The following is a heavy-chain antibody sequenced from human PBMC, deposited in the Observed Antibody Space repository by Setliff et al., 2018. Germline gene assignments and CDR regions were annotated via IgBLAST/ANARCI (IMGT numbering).Heavy chain of an antibody. Sequence: SETLSLTCNVSGVSISSYYWSWIRQAPGKGLESLGYIQNSGGINYNPSFKSRVTISVDTSTNQFSLKLTSVTAADTAVYYCARLSWNGLRYFGLDVWGQGTTVTVSS. CDR1: GVSISSYY. J-gene: IGHJ6*02. CDR3: ARLSWNGLRYFGLDV. V-gene: IGHV4-59*01. CDR2: IQNSGGI. D-gene: IGHD3-3*01.